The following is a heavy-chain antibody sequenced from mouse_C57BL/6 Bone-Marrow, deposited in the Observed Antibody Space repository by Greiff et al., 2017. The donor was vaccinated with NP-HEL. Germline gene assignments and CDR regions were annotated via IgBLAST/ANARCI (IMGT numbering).Heavy chain of an antibody. Sequence: VKLLESGGGLVQPGGSLKLSCAASGFTFSDYGMAWVRQAPRKGPEWVAFISNLAYSIYYADTVTGRFTISRENAKNTLYLEMSSLRSEDTAMYYCASPRQLRLYYFDYWGQGTTLTVSS. CDR3: ASPRQLRLYYFDY. V-gene: IGHV5-15*01. J-gene: IGHJ2*01. CDR1: GFTFSDYG. CDR2: ISNLAYSI. D-gene: IGHD3-2*02.